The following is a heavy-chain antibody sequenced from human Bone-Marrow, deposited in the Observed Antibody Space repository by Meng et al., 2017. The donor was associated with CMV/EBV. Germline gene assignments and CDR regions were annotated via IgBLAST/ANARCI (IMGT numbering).Heavy chain of an antibody. CDR3: ARGRSGSYYGGHYFDY. CDR2: IYYSGST. Sequence: SETLSLTCTVSGGSISSSSYYWGWIRQPPGKGLEWIGYIYYSGSTNYNPSLKSRVTISVDTSKNQFSLKLSSVTAADTAVYYCARGRSGSYYGGHYFDYWGQGTLVTVSS. CDR1: GGSISSSSYY. V-gene: IGHV4-61*05. J-gene: IGHJ4*02. D-gene: IGHD1-26*01.